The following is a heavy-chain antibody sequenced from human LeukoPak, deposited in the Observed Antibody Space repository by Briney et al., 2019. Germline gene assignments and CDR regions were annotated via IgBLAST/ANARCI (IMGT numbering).Heavy chain of an antibody. CDR2: INHSGST. CDR3: ARDHYYDSNSFDP. Sequence: SETLSLTCAVYGGSFSGYYWSWIRQPPGKGLEWIGEINHSGSTNYNPSLKSRVTISVDTSKNQFSLKLSSVTAADTAVYYCARDHYYDSNSFDPWGQGTLVTVSS. J-gene: IGHJ5*02. CDR1: GGSFSGYY. V-gene: IGHV4-34*01. D-gene: IGHD3-22*01.